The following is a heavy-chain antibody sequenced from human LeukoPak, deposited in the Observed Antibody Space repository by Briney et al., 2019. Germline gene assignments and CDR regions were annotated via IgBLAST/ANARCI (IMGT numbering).Heavy chain of an antibody. CDR2: ISGSGGST. D-gene: IGHD3-9*01. J-gene: IGHJ5*02. CDR3: AKNSLSGYNWFDP. CDR1: GFTFSSYA. V-gene: IGHV3-23*01. Sequence: GGSLRLFCAASGFTFSSYAMSWVRRAPGKGLEWVSAISGSGGSTYYADSVKGRFTISRDNSKNTLYLQMNSLRAEDTAVYYCAKNSLSGYNWFDPWGQGTLVTVSS.